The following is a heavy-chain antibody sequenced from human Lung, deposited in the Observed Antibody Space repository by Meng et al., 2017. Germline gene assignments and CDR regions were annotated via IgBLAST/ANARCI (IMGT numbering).Heavy chain of an antibody. V-gene: IGHV3-9*01. D-gene: IGHD4-17*01. CDR1: GFTFDDYA. Sequence: GGSLRLSCAASGFTFDDYAMHWVRQAPGKGLEWVSGISWNSGSIGYADSVKGRFTISRDNAKNSLYLQMNSLRAEDTALYYCVKDTPTYGDYVLDYWGQGTLVTVSS. CDR3: VKDTPTYGDYVLDY. J-gene: IGHJ4*02. CDR2: ISWNSGSI.